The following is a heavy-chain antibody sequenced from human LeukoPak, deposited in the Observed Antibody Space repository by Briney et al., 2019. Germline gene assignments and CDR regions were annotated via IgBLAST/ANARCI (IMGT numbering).Heavy chain of an antibody. D-gene: IGHD6-19*01. Sequence: PSETLSLTCTVSGGSISTYYWSWIRQPPGKRLEWIGYYSGSTIYNPSLKSRVTISGDTSKNHFSLKLTSVTAADTAVYYCARHGGGWSFDYWGQGTLVTVSS. V-gene: IGHV4-59*08. CDR2: YSGST. CDR1: GGSISTYY. CDR3: ARHGGGWSFDY. J-gene: IGHJ4*02.